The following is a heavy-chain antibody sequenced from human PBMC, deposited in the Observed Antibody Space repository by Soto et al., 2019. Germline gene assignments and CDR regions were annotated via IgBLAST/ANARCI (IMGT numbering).Heavy chain of an antibody. CDR1: GGTFSSYA. V-gene: IGHV1-69*01. J-gene: IGHJ6*02. Sequence: QVQLVQSGAEVKKPGSSVKVSCKASGGTFSSYAISWVRQAPGQGLEWMGGIIPIFGTANYAQKFQGRVTITADECKSTAYMALSSLRSEDTAVYYCARGPNAASSSSWPHYYYYGMDVWGQGTTVTVSS. CDR3: ARGPNAASSSSWPHYYYYGMDV. D-gene: IGHD6-13*01. CDR2: IIPIFGTA.